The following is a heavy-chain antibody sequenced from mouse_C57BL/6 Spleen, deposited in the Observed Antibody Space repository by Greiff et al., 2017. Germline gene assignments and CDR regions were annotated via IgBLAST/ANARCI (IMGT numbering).Heavy chain of an antibody. CDR2: ISAGGSYT. Sequence: EVMLVESGGGLVKPGGSLKLSCAASGFTFSSYAMSWVRQTPEKRLEWVATISAGGSYTYYPDNVKGRFTISRDNAKNNLYLQMSHLKSEDTAMYYCGRGELGFDYGGQGTTLTVSS. CDR1: GFTFSSYA. D-gene: IGHD4-1*01. V-gene: IGHV5-4*03. CDR3: GRGELGFDY. J-gene: IGHJ2*01.